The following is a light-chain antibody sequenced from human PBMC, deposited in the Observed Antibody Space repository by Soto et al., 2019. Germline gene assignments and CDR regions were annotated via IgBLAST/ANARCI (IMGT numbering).Light chain of an antibody. V-gene: IGKV1-39*01. CDR1: QSISIY. J-gene: IGKJ2*01. Sequence: DIQMTQSPSSLSASVGDRVTITCRASQSISIYLNWYQQKPGRAPKVLIYAASSLQSGVPSRFSGGGSGTDFTLTISNLQPEDFATYYCQQSYSTPPMYTFGQGSKLESK. CDR2: AAS. CDR3: QQSYSTPPMYT.